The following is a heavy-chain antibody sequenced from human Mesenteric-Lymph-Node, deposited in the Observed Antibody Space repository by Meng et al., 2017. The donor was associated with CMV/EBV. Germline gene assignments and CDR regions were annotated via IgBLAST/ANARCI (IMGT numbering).Heavy chain of an antibody. V-gene: IGHV3-30-3*01. CDR1: GFTFNNYA. Sequence: GESLKISCAASGFTFNNYAMHWVRQAPGKGLEWVAVISYDGSNKYYADSVKGRFTISRDNSKNTLYLQMNSLRAEDTAVYYCARGHAVSGYYYYYDMDVWGQGTTVTVSS. CDR3: ARGHAVSGYYYYYDMDV. D-gene: IGHD6-19*01. CDR2: ISYDGSNK. J-gene: IGHJ6*02.